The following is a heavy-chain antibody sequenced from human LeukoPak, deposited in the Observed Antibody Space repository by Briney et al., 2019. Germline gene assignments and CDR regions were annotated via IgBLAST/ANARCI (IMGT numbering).Heavy chain of an antibody. D-gene: IGHD6-13*01. CDR2: ISGSGGST. Sequence: PGGSLRLSCAASGFTFQNYAMSWVRQAPGKGLEWVSTISGSGGSTFYADSVKGRFTISRDNSRNTLYLQMNSLRAEDTAIYYCAKSVHSISWYYSPDYWGQGTLVTVSS. CDR1: GFTFQNYA. CDR3: AKSVHSISWYYSPDY. V-gene: IGHV3-23*01. J-gene: IGHJ4*02.